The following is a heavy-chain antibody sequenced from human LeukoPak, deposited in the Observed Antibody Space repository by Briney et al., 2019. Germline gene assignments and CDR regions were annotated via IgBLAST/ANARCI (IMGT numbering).Heavy chain of an antibody. CDR2: IWYDGSNK. D-gene: IGHD6-13*01. Sequence: PGRSLRLSCAASGFTFGNYGMHWVRQAPGKGLEWVAIIWYDGSNKYYADSVKGRFTISRDNSKNTLYLQMNSPRAEDTAVYYCATVRGRGSSRWYADYWGQGTLVTVSS. CDR1: GFTFGNYG. V-gene: IGHV3-33*01. J-gene: IGHJ4*02. CDR3: ATVRGRGSSRWYADY.